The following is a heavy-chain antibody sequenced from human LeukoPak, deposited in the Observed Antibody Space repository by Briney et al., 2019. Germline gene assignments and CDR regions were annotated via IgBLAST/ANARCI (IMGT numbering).Heavy chain of an antibody. Sequence: SETLSLTCTVSGGSISSYYWSWIRQPPGKGLEWIGYVYYSGSTNYNPSLKSRVTISVDTSKNQFSLKLSSVTAADTAVYYCARDISGSNAFDIWGQGTMVTVSS. J-gene: IGHJ3*02. D-gene: IGHD3-22*01. V-gene: IGHV4-59*01. CDR2: VYYSGST. CDR3: ARDISGSNAFDI. CDR1: GGSISSYY.